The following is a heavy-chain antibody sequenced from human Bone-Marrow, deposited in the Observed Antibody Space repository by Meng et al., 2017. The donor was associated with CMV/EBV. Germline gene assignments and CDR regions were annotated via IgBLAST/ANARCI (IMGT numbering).Heavy chain of an antibody. D-gene: IGHD2-2*01. CDR2: ISSSGSTI. Sequence: GGSLRLSCAASGFTFSSYEMNWVRQAPGKGLEWVSYISSSGSTIYYADSVKGRITISRDNARNSLYLQMSSLRAEDTAVYYCARTTPVTAPGIFDYWGPGTPVTVSS. CDR1: GFTFSSYE. CDR3: ARTTPVTAPGIFDY. J-gene: IGHJ4*02. V-gene: IGHV3-48*03.